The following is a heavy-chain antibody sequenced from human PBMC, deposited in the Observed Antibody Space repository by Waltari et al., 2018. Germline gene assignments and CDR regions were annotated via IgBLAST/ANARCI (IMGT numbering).Heavy chain of an antibody. J-gene: IGHJ5*02. D-gene: IGHD3-22*01. V-gene: IGHV4-34*01. CDR1: AASFCGYY. CDR2: TNKSGST. CDR3: ARELSGYYLGWFDP. Sequence: QVQLQQWGAGLLTPSETLSLPCAVFAASFCGYYCIWLRRPPGKGREWIGKTNKSGSTNYNPALKSRVTISVDTSKNQFSLKLSSVTAADTAVYYCARELSGYYLGWFDPWGQGTLVTVSS.